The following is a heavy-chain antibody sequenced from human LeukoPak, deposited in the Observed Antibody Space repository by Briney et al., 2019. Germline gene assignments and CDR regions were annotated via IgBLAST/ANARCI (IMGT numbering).Heavy chain of an antibody. J-gene: IGHJ4*02. CDR1: GYTLTELS. CDR3: ATPSSGWYPNYFDY. V-gene: IGHV1-24*01. Sequence: GASVKVSCKVSGYTLTELSMHWVRQAPGKGLEWMGGFDPEDGETIYAQKFQGRVTMTEDTSTDTAYMELSSLRSEDTAVYYCATPSSGWYPNYFDYWGQGTLVTVSS. D-gene: IGHD6-19*01. CDR2: FDPEDGET.